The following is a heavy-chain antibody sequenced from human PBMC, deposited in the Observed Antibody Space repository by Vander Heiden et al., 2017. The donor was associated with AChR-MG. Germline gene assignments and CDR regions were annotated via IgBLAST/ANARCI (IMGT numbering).Heavy chain of an antibody. D-gene: IGHD2-15*01. CDR3: ARPYCSGGSCYTRLFHK. J-gene: IGHJ4*02. CDR1: GDSISSTTFY. CDR2: INYSGTA. V-gene: IGHV4-39*01. Sequence: QLQLQESGPGLVKPSEPLSLTCTVSGDSISSTTFYWGWVRQSPGKGLEWIGRINYSGTAYYTPSLKMRVTIAVDTSKNRFSLKMSSVTAADTAVYYCARPYCSGGSCYTRLFHKWGQGTLVTVSS.